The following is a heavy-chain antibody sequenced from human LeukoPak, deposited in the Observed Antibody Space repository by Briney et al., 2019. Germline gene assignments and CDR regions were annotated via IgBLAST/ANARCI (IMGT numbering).Heavy chain of an antibody. CDR2: IRHDGTND. CDR3: VKDPPSPDPYTNYLFDY. D-gene: IGHD4-11*01. CDR1: GFTFSGYA. Sequence: GGSLRLSCAASGFTFSGYAMSWVRQAPGKGLEWVAYIRHDGTNDHYADSVKGRFTIYRDNPKNTLYLQMYSLRAEDTAIYFCVKDPPSPDPYTNYLFDYWGQGTLVTVSS. V-gene: IGHV3-30*02. J-gene: IGHJ4*02.